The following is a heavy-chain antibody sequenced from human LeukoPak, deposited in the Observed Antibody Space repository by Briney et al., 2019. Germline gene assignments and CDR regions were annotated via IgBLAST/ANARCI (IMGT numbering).Heavy chain of an antibody. V-gene: IGHV4-30-2*03. J-gene: IGHJ4*02. Sequence: PSQTLSLTCAVSGGSISSGGYSWSWIRQPPGKGLEWIGYIYHSGSTYYNPSLKSRVTISVDTSKNQFSLKLSSVTAADTAVYYCARHALKSSSPFDYWGQGTLVTVSS. D-gene: IGHD6-6*01. CDR2: IYHSGST. CDR3: ARHALKSSSPFDY. CDR1: GGSISSGGYS.